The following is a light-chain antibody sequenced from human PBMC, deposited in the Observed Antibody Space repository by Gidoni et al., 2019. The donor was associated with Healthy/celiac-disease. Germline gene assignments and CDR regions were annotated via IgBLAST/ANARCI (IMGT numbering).Light chain of an antibody. V-gene: IGLV2-14*01. CDR1: SSDVGGYNY. CDR2: EVS. CDR3: SSYTSSSTPVV. Sequence: QSALTQPASVSGSPGQSITISCTGTSSDVGGYNYVSWYQQHPGKAPKLMIYEVSNRPSGVSNRFSGSKSGNTASLTISEDEADYYCSSYTSSSTPVVFGGGTKLTVL. J-gene: IGLJ2*01.